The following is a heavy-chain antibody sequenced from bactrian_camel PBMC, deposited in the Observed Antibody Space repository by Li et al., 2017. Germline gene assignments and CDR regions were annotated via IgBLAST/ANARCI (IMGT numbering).Heavy chain of an antibody. CDR2: IDDDGRT. CDR3: AMTGYGGTW. CDR1: GYSESDC. D-gene: IGHD7*01. Sequence: QVQLVESGVGSVQAGGSLRLSCKVSGYSESDCIGWFRQAPGQEPEGIAAIDDDGRTTYADSVKGRFTVSEDSAKNTLSLQMISLKPEDTAMYYCAMTGYGGTWWGQGTQVTVS. J-gene: IGHJ4*01. V-gene: IGHV3S26*01.